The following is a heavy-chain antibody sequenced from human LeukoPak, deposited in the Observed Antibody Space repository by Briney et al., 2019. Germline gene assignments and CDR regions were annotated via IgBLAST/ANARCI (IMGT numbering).Heavy chain of an antibody. D-gene: IGHD2-8*01. CDR2: IYSGGTT. CDR1: GFNISSNY. CDR3: ARDPRLRGLDDAFDI. V-gene: IGHV3-53*01. J-gene: IGHJ3*02. Sequence: PGGSLRLFCAASGFNISSNYMSWVRQAPGKGLEWVSVIYSGGTTSYADSVRGRFTISRDNSKNTLYLQMNNLRAEDTAVYYCARDPRLRGLDDAFDIWGQGTMVIVSS.